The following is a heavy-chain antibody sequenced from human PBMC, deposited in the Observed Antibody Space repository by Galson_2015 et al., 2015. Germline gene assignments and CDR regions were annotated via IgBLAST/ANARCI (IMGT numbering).Heavy chain of an antibody. CDR2: IYWDDDK. J-gene: IGHJ3*02. CDR3: AHFFGSDYIWENYHYDAYDI. D-gene: IGHD3-16*02. CDR1: GFSLSTSGVG. Sequence: PALVKPTQTLTLTCTFSGFSLSTSGVGVGWIRQTPGKTLEWLALIYWDDDKRYSPSLKNRLTITKDTSKNQVVIRMTNMDPVDTATYYCAHFFGSDYIWENYHYDAYDIWGQGTMVTVSS. V-gene: IGHV2-5*02.